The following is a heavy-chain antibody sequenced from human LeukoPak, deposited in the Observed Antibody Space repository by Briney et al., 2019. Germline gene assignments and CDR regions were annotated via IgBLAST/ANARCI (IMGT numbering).Heavy chain of an antibody. CDR1: GFTFSSYA. J-gene: IGHJ4*02. CDR3: AKVPRGYSYGYLDY. V-gene: IGHV3-23*01. D-gene: IGHD5-18*01. CDR2: ISGSGGST. Sequence: AGGSLRPSCAASGFTFSSYAMSWVRQAPGKGLEWVSAISGSGGSTYYADSVKGRFTISRDNSKNTLYLQMNSLRAEDTAVYYCAKVPRGYSYGYLDYWGQGTLVTVSS.